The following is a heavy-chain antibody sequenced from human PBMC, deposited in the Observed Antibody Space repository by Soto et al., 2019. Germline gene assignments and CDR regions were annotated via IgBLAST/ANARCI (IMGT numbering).Heavy chain of an antibody. D-gene: IGHD3-22*01. CDR3: AKEAQYYYDSSGYYPPRDAFDI. CDR2: IIPIFGTA. V-gene: IGHV1-69*12. Sequence: QVQLVQSGAEVKKPGSSVKVSCKASGGTFSSYAISWVRQAPGQGLEWMGGIIPIFGTANYAQKFQGRVTITVDESTSTAYMELSSLRSEDTAVYYCAKEAQYYYDSSGYYPPRDAFDIWGQGTMVTVSS. CDR1: GGTFSSYA. J-gene: IGHJ3*02.